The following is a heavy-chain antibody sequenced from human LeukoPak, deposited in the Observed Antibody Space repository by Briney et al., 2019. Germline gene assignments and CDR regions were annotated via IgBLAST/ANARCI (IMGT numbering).Heavy chain of an antibody. V-gene: IGHV4-4*07. D-gene: IGHD6-13*01. CDR1: GGSTSAYY. Sequence: SETLSLTCTVSGGSTSAYYWSWIRQPAGKGLEWIGRIYSSETTKYNPSLKSRVTMSVDTSKNQFSLNLSSVTAADTAVYYCARGRGSSWYNFDSWGQGTLVTVSS. CDR2: IYSSETT. CDR3: ARGRGSSWYNFDS. J-gene: IGHJ4*02.